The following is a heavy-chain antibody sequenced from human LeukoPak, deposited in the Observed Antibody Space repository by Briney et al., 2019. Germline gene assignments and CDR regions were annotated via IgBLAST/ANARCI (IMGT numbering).Heavy chain of an antibody. V-gene: IGHV3-7*01. Sequence: PGGSLRLSCAASGFTVSSYWMSWVRQAPGKGLEWVANIKQDGSEKYYVDSVKGRFTISRDNAKDSLYLQMNSLRAEDTAVHFCARVRRAKRQNRYYFYYYMDVWAKGTTVTVSS. D-gene: IGHD1-14*01. CDR2: IKQDGSEK. J-gene: IGHJ6*03. CDR1: GFTVSSYW. CDR3: ARVRRAKRQNRYYFYYYMDV.